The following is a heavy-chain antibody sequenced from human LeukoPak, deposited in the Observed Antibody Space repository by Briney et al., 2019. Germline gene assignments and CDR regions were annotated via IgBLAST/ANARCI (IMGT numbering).Heavy chain of an antibody. V-gene: IGHV3-21*01. J-gene: IGHJ4*02. CDR2: ISSSSSYI. Sequence: GGSLRLSCAASGFTFSSYSMNWVRQAPGKGLKWVSSISSSSSYIYYADSVKGRFTISRDNAKNSLYLQMNSLRAEDTAVYYCARDRPAYCGGDCYSGYWGQGTLVTVSS. D-gene: IGHD2-21*02. CDR3: ARDRPAYCGGDCYSGY. CDR1: GFTFSSYS.